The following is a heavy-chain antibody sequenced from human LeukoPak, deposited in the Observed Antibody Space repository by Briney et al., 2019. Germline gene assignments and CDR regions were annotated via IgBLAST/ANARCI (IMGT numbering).Heavy chain of an antibody. J-gene: IGHJ4*02. CDR3: ARVGIAAAGSLDDY. D-gene: IGHD6-13*01. V-gene: IGHV1-8*01. CDR1: GYTFTSYD. CDR2: MNPNSGNT. Sequence: ASVKVSCTASGYTFTSYDINWVRQATGQGLEWMGWMNPNSGNTGYAQKFQGRVTITRNTSISTAYMELSSLRSEDTAVYYCARVGIAAAGSLDDYWGQGTLVTVSS.